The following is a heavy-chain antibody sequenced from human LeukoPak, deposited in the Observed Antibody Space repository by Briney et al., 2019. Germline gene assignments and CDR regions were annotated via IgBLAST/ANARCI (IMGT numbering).Heavy chain of an antibody. CDR1: GFTFSSYA. CDR2: IYSGGST. D-gene: IGHD6-6*01. V-gene: IGHV3-53*01. CDR3: ARDHIAVRPYYYGMDV. J-gene: IGHJ6*02. Sequence: PGGSLRLSCAASGFTFSSYAMSWVRQAPGRGLEWVSVIYSGGSTYYADSVKGRFTISRDNSKNTLYLQMNSLRAEDTAVYYCARDHIAVRPYYYGMDVWGQGTTITVSS.